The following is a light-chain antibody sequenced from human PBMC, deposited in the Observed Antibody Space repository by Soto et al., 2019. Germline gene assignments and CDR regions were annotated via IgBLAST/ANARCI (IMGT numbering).Light chain of an antibody. Sequence: QSVLTQPPSVSAAPGQMVTISCSGSSSNIGSNYVSWYQQLPGTAPKLLIYETNKRPSGIPDRFSGSRSGTSATLGITGLQTGDEADYYCGTWDSSLSFWVFGGGTKVTVL. CDR1: SSNIGSNY. CDR3: GTWDSSLSFWV. V-gene: IGLV1-51*02. J-gene: IGLJ3*02. CDR2: ETN.